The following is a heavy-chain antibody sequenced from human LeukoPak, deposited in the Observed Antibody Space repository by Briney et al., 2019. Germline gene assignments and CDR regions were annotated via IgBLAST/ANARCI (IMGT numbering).Heavy chain of an antibody. V-gene: IGHV3-64D*06. CDR1: GFTFSSYA. J-gene: IGHJ4*02. D-gene: IGHD6-13*01. Sequence: GGSLRLSCAASGFTFSSYAMHWVRQAPGKGLEYVSAISSNGGSTYYADSVKGRFTISRDNSKNTLYLQMSSLRAEDTAVYYCVKDRYSSSWYPFDYWGQGTLVTVSS. CDR2: ISSNGGST. CDR3: VKDRYSSSWYPFDY.